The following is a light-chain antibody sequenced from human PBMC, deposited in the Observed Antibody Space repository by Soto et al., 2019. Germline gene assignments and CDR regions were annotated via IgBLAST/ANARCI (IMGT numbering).Light chain of an antibody. J-gene: IGLJ2*01. CDR2: GDS. CDR3: QSYDNSLGDFVV. CDR1: NSNIGGGFD. Sequence: QSVLTQPPSVSGAPGQRVTISCTGTNSNIGGGFDVHWYQHVPGTAPKLLIYGDSNRASGVTDRFSGSKSGTSASLAITGLQAEDEADDYCQSYDNSLGDFVVFGGGTKLTVL. V-gene: IGLV1-40*01.